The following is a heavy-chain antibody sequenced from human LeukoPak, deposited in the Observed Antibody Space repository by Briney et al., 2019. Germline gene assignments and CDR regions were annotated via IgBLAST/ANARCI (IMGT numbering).Heavy chain of an antibody. J-gene: IGHJ1*01. V-gene: IGHV1-69*13. CDR1: GGTFSSYA. D-gene: IGHD2-2*02. CDR2: IIPIFGTA. Sequence: SVKVSCKASGGTFSSYAISWVRQAPGQGLEWMGGIIPIFGTANYAQKFQGRVTITADESTSTAYMELSSLRSEDTAVYYCASARRIGYCSSTSCYRYFQHWGRGTLVTVSS. CDR3: ASARRIGYCSSTSCYRYFQH.